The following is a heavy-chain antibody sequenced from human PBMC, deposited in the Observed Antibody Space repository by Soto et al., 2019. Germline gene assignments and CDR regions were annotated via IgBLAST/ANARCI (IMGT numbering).Heavy chain of an antibody. J-gene: IGHJ6*02. Sequence: GGSLRLSCAASGFTFSSYEMNWVRQAPGKGMEWVSYISSSGRTTYYADSVKGRFTISRDNAKNSLSLQMNSLRADDTAVYYCARDRDELVGIFPYYYGMDVWGQGTTVTVSS. CDR2: ISSSGRTT. CDR1: GFTFSSYE. V-gene: IGHV3-48*03. D-gene: IGHD2-21*01. CDR3: ARDRDELVGIFPYYYGMDV.